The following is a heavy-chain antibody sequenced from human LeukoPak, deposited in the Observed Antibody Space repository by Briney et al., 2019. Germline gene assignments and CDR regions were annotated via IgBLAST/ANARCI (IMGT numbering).Heavy chain of an antibody. CDR2: INPNSGGT. D-gene: IGHD3-22*01. CDR1: GYTFTNYG. CDR3: ARDYYDSSGYYLPGQLDY. V-gene: IGHV1-2*04. Sequence: GASVKVSCKASGYTFTNYGISWVRQAPGQGLEWMGWINPNSGGTNYAQKFQGWVTMTRDTSISTAYMELSRLRSDDTAVYYCARDYYDSSGYYLPGQLDYWGQGTLVTVSS. J-gene: IGHJ4*02.